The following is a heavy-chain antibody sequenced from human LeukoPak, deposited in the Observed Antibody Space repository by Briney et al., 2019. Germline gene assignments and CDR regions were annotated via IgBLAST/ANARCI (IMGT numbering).Heavy chain of an antibody. D-gene: IGHD6-19*01. V-gene: IGHV5-51*01. CDR2: IYPGDSDT. J-gene: IGHJ5*02. CDR3: ARASGDPARAWFDP. Sequence: GESLKISCKGSGYSFTNYWIDWARQMPGKGLEWMGIIYPGDSDTRYSPSFQGQVTISADKSISTAYLQWSSLKASDTAMYYCARASGDPARAWFDPWGQGTLVTVSS. CDR1: GYSFTNYW.